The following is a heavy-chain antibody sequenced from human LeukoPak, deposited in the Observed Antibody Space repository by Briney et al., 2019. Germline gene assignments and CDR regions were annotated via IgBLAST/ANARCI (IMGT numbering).Heavy chain of an antibody. CDR2: IIPIFGTA. D-gene: IGHD6-13*01. CDR3: ARSSIIAAAGPYYFDY. V-gene: IGHV1-69*06. Sequence: ASVKVSCKASGGTFSSYAISWVRQAPGQGLEWIGAIIPIFGTANYAQKFQGRVTITADKSTSTAYMELSSLRSEDTAVYYCARSSIIAAAGPYYFDYWGQGTLVTVSS. J-gene: IGHJ4*02. CDR1: GGTFSSYA.